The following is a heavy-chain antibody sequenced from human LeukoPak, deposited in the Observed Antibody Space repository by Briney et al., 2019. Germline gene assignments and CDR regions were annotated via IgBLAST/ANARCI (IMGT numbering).Heavy chain of an antibody. CDR2: ISSSSSTI. V-gene: IGHV3-48*04. CDR3: ARNYYDRESGKKNYYYMDV. J-gene: IGHJ6*03. CDR1: GFTFSSYS. D-gene: IGHD3-22*01. Sequence: GGSLRLSCAASGFTFSSYSMNWVRQAPGKGLEWVSYISSSSSTIYYADSVKGRFTISRDNAKNSLYLQMNSLRAEDTAVYYCARNYYDRESGKKNYYYMDVWGKGTTVTVSS.